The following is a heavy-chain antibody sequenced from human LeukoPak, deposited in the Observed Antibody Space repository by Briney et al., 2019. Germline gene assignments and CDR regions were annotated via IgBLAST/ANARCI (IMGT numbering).Heavy chain of an antibody. V-gene: IGHV4-39*01. Sequence: SETLSLTCTVSGGSISSSSYYWGWIRQPPGKGLEWIGNIFYSGTTYYNPSLMSRVTISVDTSKNQFSLKMRSVTAADTAVYYCARVSRGGTYYFDHWGQGTLVTVSS. D-gene: IGHD2-15*01. CDR1: GGSISSSSYY. CDR2: IFYSGTT. J-gene: IGHJ4*02. CDR3: ARVSRGGTYYFDH.